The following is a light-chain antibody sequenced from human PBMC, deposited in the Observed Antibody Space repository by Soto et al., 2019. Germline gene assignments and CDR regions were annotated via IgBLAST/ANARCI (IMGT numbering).Light chain of an antibody. J-gene: IGKJ2*01. Sequence: IRMTQSPSSLSASTGDRVTITCRASHGISSYLAWYQQKPGKAPKLLIYAASTLQSGVPSRFSGSGSGTDFTLTISCLQSEDFATYYCQQYYSYPMYTFGQGTKLEIK. CDR2: AAS. CDR1: HGISSY. CDR3: QQYYSYPMYT. V-gene: IGKV1-8*01.